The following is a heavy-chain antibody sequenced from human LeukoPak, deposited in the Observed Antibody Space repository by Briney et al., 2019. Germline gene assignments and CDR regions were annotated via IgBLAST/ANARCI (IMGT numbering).Heavy chain of an antibody. V-gene: IGHV4-59*01. Sequence: SETLSLTCSVSGDSISMYYWNWIRQSPGKGLEWIGYIDHTGSTNYNPSLNSRVTISIDTSKNQFSLKLTSVTAADTAMYYCARGSRPLGDWGQGTLVTVSS. CDR2: IDHTGST. CDR1: GDSISMYY. J-gene: IGHJ4*02. D-gene: IGHD6-6*01. CDR3: ARGSRPLGD.